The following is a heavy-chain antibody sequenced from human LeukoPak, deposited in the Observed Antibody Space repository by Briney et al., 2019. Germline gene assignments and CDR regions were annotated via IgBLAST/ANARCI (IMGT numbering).Heavy chain of an antibody. J-gene: IGHJ6*03. D-gene: IGHD5-18*01. CDR1: GFAFSSYD. CDR3: ARIGVDTAVLSLYYYYMDV. V-gene: IGHV3-48*03. CDR2: ISSSGTTI. Sequence: PGGSLRLSCAASGFAFSSYDMNWVRQAPGKGLEWVSYISSSGTTIYYADSVKGRFTISRDNAKNSLFLQMNSLRAEDTAIYYCARIGVDTAVLSLYYYYMDVWGKGTTVTISS.